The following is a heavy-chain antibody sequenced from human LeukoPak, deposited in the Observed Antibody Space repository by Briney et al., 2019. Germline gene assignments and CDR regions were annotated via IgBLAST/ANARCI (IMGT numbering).Heavy chain of an antibody. CDR2: IYHSGST. V-gene: IGHV4-38-2*02. D-gene: IGHD3-16*01. J-gene: IGHJ4*02. CDR3: ARQLDHYDNIYYFDY. Sequence: PSETLSLTCTVSVYSISSAYYWGWIRQPPGKGLGWIGSIYHSGSTYYNPSLKSRVTISVDTSKNQFSLRLTSVTAADTAVYYCARQLDHYDNIYYFDYWGQGTLVTVSS. CDR1: VYSISSAYY.